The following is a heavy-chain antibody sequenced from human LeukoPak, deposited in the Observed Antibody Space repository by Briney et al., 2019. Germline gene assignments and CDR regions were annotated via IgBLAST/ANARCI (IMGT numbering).Heavy chain of an antibody. CDR3: ARDAYGSGNDAFDI. V-gene: IGHV1-18*01. Sequence: GASVKVSCKASGYTFTSYGISWVRQAPVQGLEWMGWISAYNGNTNYAQKLQGRVTMTTDTSTSTAYMELRSLRSDDTAVYYCARDAYGSGNDAFDIWGQGTMVTVSS. CDR2: ISAYNGNT. D-gene: IGHD3-10*01. CDR1: GYTFTSYG. J-gene: IGHJ3*02.